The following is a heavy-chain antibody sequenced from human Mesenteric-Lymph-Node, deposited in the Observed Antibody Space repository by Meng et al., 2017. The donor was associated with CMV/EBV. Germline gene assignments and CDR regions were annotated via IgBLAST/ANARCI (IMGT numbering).Heavy chain of an antibody. CDR3: ARGNYGDYVPIDY. Sequence: ASGFTFSSYWMHWVRQAPGKGLVWVSRINSDGSSTSYADSVKGRFTISRDNAKNTLYLQMNSLRAEDTAVYYCARGNYGDYVPIDYWGQGTLVTVSS. CDR2: INSDGSST. D-gene: IGHD4-17*01. J-gene: IGHJ4*02. CDR1: GFTFSSYW. V-gene: IGHV3-74*01.